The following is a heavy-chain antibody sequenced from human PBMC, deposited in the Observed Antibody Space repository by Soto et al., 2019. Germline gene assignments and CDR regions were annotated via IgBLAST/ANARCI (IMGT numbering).Heavy chain of an antibody. Sequence: ASVKVSCKASGYTFTGYYMHWVRQAPGQGLEWMGWIDPNSGGTNYAQKFQGWVTMTRDTSISTAYMELSRLRSDDTAVYYCARGEYYYDSSDLDYWGQGTLVTDS. J-gene: IGHJ4*02. CDR3: ARGEYYYDSSDLDY. CDR2: IDPNSGGT. V-gene: IGHV1-2*04. CDR1: GYTFTGYY. D-gene: IGHD3-22*01.